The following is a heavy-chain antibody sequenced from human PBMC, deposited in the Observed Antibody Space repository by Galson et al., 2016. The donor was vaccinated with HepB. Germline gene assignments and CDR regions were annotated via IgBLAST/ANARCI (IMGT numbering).Heavy chain of an antibody. CDR2: IYPGDSDT. D-gene: IGHD2/OR15-2a*01. CDR1: GYNFTRYW. V-gene: IGHV5-51*01. CDR3: AGQRILGSWYWFDP. Sequence: QSGAEVKKPGESLKISCKGFGYNFTRYWIAWVRQMPGEGLEWIGSIYPGDSDTRYSPSFQGQVTISADKSIDAAYLQWSNLKASDTAKYFCAGQRILGSWYWFDPWGQGTLVTVSS. J-gene: IGHJ5*02.